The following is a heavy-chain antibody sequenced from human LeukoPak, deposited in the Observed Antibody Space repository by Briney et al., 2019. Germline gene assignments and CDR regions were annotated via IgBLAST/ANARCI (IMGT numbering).Heavy chain of an antibody. V-gene: IGHV4-59*01. Sequence: SETLSLTCTVSGGSISSYYWSWIRQPPGKGLEWIGYIYYSGSTNYNPSLKSRVTISVDTSKNQFSLKLSSVTAADTAVYYCARAASFTIFGVVKDYYYGMDVWGQGTTVTVSS. D-gene: IGHD3-3*01. CDR3: ARAASFTIFGVVKDYYYGMDV. J-gene: IGHJ6*02. CDR2: IYYSGST. CDR1: GGSISSYY.